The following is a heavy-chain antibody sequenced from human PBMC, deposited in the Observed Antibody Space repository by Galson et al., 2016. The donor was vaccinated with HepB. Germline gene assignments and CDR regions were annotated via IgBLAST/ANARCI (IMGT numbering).Heavy chain of an antibody. V-gene: IGHV3-7*01. CDR1: GFSFSKFW. D-gene: IGHD4-23*01. Sequence: SLRLSCAASGFSFSKFWMSWVRQAPGKGLEWVAKIKPDGSDKYYVDSVKGRFTISRDNAKNSLYLQMNSLRDEDTAVYYCATTVVSYYFDYWGQGTLVTVS. CDR2: IKPDGSDK. J-gene: IGHJ4*02. CDR3: ATTVVSYYFDY.